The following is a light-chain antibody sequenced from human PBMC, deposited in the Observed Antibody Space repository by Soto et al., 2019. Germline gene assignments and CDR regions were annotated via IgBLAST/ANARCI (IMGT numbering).Light chain of an antibody. Sequence: EIVLTQSPGTLSLSPGEGATLSCRASQTISSFLAWYQQKRGQAPRLLIHGASNRATGIPDRFSGSGSGKDFTLTISRLEPEDFAVYYCQQYGSSPITFGQGTRLEIK. CDR1: QTISSF. V-gene: IGKV3-20*01. J-gene: IGKJ5*01. CDR2: GAS. CDR3: QQYGSSPIT.